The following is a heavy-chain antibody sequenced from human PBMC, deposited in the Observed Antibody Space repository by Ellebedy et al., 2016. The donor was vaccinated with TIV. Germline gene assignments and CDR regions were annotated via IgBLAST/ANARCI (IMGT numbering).Heavy chain of an antibody. D-gene: IGHD3-3*02. CDR1: GYTFTSNY. Sequence: ASVKVSCXASGYTFTSNYMHWVRQAPGQGLEWMGIITPNTGSTRYAQKFQGRVTITADESTSTAYMELSSLRSEDTAVYYCARAVSVAFFDYWGQGTLVTVSS. J-gene: IGHJ4*02. CDR2: ITPNTGST. V-gene: IGHV1-46*01. CDR3: ARAVSVAFFDY.